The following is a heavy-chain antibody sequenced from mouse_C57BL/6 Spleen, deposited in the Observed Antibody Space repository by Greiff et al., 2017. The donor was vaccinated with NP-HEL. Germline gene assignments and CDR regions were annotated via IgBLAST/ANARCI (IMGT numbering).Heavy chain of an antibody. Sequence: EVQRVESGGGLVQPGGSLKLSCAASGFTFSDYYMYWVRQTPEKRLEWVAYISNGGGSTYYPDTVKGRFTISRDNAKNTLYLQMSRLKSEDTAMYYCARHEVGLDAMDYWGQGTSVTVSS. D-gene: IGHD4-1*01. V-gene: IGHV5-12*01. CDR2: ISNGGGST. CDR1: GFTFSDYY. J-gene: IGHJ4*01. CDR3: ARHEVGLDAMDY.